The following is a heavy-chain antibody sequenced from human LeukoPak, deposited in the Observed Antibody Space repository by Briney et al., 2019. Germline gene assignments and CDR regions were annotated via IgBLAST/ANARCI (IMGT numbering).Heavy chain of an antibody. D-gene: IGHD6-19*01. J-gene: IGHJ3*02. V-gene: IGHV1-46*01. CDR1: GYTFTSYY. CDR2: INPSGGST. CDR3: ARDHRDSSGWYGAFDI. Sequence: GASVKVSCKASGYTFTSYYMHWVRQAPGQGLEWMGIINPSGGSTSYAQKFQGRVTMTRDMSTSTVYMELSSLRSEDTAVYYCARDHRDSSGWYGAFDIWGQGTMVTVSS.